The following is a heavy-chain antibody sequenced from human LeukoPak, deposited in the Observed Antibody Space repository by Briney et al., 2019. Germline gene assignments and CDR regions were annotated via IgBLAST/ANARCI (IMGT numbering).Heavy chain of an antibody. D-gene: IGHD5-24*01. CDR1: GGSFSGYY. J-gene: IGHJ4*02. CDR3: ARGRRDGYND. CDR2: INHSGST. Sequence: SETLSLTCAVYGGSFSGYYWSWIRQPPGKGLEWIGEINHSGSTNYNPSLKSRVTISVDTSNNQFSLKLSSVTAADTAVYYCARGRRDGYNDWGQGTLVTVSS. V-gene: IGHV4-34*01.